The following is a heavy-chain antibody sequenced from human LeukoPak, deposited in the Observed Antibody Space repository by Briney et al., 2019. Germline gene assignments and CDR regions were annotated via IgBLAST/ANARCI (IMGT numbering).Heavy chain of an antibody. D-gene: IGHD3-3*01. Sequence: ASVKVSCKASGYTFTGYYMHWVRQAPGQGLEWMGWINPNSGGTNYAQKIQGRVTMTRDTSISTAYMELSRLRSDDTAVYYCARGWRFLTWFDPWGQGTLVTVSS. CDR3: ARGWRFLTWFDP. CDR1: GYTFTGYY. V-gene: IGHV1-2*02. CDR2: INPNSGGT. J-gene: IGHJ5*02.